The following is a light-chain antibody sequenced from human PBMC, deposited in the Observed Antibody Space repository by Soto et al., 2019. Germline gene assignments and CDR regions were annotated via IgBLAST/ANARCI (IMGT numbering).Light chain of an antibody. V-gene: IGKV3-11*01. CDR3: QQRDAWPLT. CDR1: QSVRSY. Sequence: IVLTQSPATLSLSPGERATLSRRASQSVRSYLVWYQQKPGQSPRLLIYDASKRAAGIPARFSGSGSGTDFTLTISSLEPEDSGVYYCQQRDAWPLTFGGGTKVEI. CDR2: DAS. J-gene: IGKJ4*01.